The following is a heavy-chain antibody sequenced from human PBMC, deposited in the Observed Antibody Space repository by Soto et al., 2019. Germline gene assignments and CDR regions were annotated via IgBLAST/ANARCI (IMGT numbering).Heavy chain of an antibody. Sequence: RSLTCTVSGGSISRYFWSWIRQSPGKGLEWIGYIFYTGSTTYNPSLKSRVTISIDTSKNQFSPKLSSLTAADTAVYYCAHFSDLEWFDPWGQGTLVTVSS. CDR1: GGSISRYF. CDR2: IFYTGST. CDR3: AHFSDLEWFDP. J-gene: IGHJ5*02. V-gene: IGHV4-59*01. D-gene: IGHD2-21*01.